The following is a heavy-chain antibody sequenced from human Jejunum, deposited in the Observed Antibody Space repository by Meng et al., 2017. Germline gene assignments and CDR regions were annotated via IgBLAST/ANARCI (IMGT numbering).Heavy chain of an antibody. CDR3: ARGPQLYSWTGIDS. J-gene: IGHJ4*02. V-gene: IGHV4-30-4*01. Sequence: VQLQESGSGLVKPSQTVSLTSPVSGDSRSRSDYYWTWIRQPPGKGLECIVFSTYGGTSSYTPSLKCQLTITVDRSNSQSSLDVTSVTAADTAVYYCARGPQLYSWTGIDSLGQGTLVTVSS. D-gene: IGHD3/OR15-3a*01. CDR2: STYGGTS. CDR1: GDSRSRSDYY.